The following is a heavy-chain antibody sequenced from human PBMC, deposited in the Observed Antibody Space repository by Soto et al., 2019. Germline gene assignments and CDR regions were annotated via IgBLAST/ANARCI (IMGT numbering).Heavy chain of an antibody. Sequence: EVQLVESGGGLVQPGGSLRLSCAASGFTVSSNYMSWVRQAPGKGLEWVSVIYSGGSTYYADSVKGRFTISRDNSKNTLYLQMNSLRVEDTAVYYCARDASYYYYYMDVWGKGTTVTVSS. J-gene: IGHJ6*03. CDR2: IYSGGST. V-gene: IGHV3-66*01. CDR1: GFTVSSNY. CDR3: ARDASYYYYYMDV.